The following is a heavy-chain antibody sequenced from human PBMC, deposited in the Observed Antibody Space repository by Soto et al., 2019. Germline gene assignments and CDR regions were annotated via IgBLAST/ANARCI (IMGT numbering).Heavy chain of an antibody. Sequence: AAVKVCCKASGYTFSSYGISWGRQAPGQGLEWLGWISPYNDDTKYAQKVQGRVFMTTDTSSKTAYLDLRSLRSDDTAVYYCARGGYYDSSGSRDYHYYGMNVWAQGPTVTVSS. V-gene: IGHV1-18*01. CDR1: GYTFSSYG. CDR3: ARGGYYDSSGSRDYHYYGMNV. CDR2: ISPYNDDT. J-gene: IGHJ6*02. D-gene: IGHD3-22*01.